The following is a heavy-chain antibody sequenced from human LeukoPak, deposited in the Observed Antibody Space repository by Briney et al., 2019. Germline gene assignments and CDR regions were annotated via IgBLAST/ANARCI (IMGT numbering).Heavy chain of an antibody. CDR2: ISAYNGNT. J-gene: IGHJ5*02. CDR1: GYTFTSYG. CDR3: AREYSSSWYGNWFDP. V-gene: IGHV1-18*01. Sequence: GASVKVSCKASGYTFTSYGISWVRQAPGQGLEWMGWISAYNGNTNYAQKLQGRVTMTTDTSTSTAYMELRSLRSDDTAVYYCAREYSSSWYGNWFDPWGQGTLVTVSS. D-gene: IGHD6-13*01.